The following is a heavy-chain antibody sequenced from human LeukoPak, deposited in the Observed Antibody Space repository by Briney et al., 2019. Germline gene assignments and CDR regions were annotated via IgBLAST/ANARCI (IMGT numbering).Heavy chain of an antibody. V-gene: IGHV3-23*01. CDR1: GITFIKYS. D-gene: IGHD3-10*02. CDR3: AELGITMIGGV. Sequence: GGSLRLSCAASGITFIKYSMTWVRQAPGKGLEWVSAITGSGTFTDYADSVKGRFTISRDNAKNSLYLQMNSLRAEDTAVYYCAELGITMIGGVWGKGTTVTISS. CDR2: ITGSGTFT. J-gene: IGHJ6*04.